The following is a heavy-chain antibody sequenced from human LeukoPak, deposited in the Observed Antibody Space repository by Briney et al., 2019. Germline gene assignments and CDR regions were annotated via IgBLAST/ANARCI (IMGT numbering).Heavy chain of an antibody. D-gene: IGHD3/OR15-3a*01. V-gene: IGHV1-69*06. Sequence: GASVKVSCKASGGTFSSYAISWARQAPGQGLEWMGGIIPIFGTANYAQKFQGRVTITADKSTSTAYMELSSLRSEDTAVYYCARDAGLVIKSFWFDPWGQGTLVTVSS. J-gene: IGHJ5*02. CDR2: IIPIFGTA. CDR1: GGTFSSYA. CDR3: ARDAGLVIKSFWFDP.